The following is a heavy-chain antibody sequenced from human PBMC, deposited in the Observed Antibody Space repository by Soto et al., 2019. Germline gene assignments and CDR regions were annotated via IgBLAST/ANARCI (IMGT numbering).Heavy chain of an antibody. CDR2: IYYSGST. CDR1: GGSISSYY. D-gene: IGHD6-19*01. CDR3: ARAPLLAVAAPAFDI. Sequence: QVQLQESGPGLVKPSETLSLTCTVSGGSISSYYWSWIRQPPGRGLEWIGYIYYSGSTNYTPSLKSRVTISVYTSKNQFSLKLSSVTAADTAVYYCARAPLLAVAAPAFDIWGQGTMVTVSS. V-gene: IGHV4-59*01. J-gene: IGHJ3*02.